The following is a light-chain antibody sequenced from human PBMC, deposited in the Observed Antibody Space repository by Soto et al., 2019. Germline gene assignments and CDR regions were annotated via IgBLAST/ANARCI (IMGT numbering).Light chain of an antibody. CDR1: SSNIGGTNY. V-gene: IGLV1-47*02. CDR2: SNN. J-gene: IGLJ2*01. Sequence: QSALTQPPSASGTPGQRVFISCSGSSSNIGGTNYAYWYQQLPGAAPKLLMHSNNLRPSGVPERISGSKSGTSASLAISGLRSEDGAVYYCASWDDRLGAVIFGGGTKVTVL. CDR3: ASWDDRLGAVI.